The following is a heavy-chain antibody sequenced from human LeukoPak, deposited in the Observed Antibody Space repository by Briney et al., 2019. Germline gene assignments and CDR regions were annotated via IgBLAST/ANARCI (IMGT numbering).Heavy chain of an antibody. CDR2: ISSSGGST. CDR1: GFTLSDSY. D-gene: IGHD3-9*01. V-gene: IGHV3-11*01. Sequence: GGSLRLSCAASGFTLSDSYMSWIRQAPGKGLEWLSYISSSGGSTYYAVSVKGRLTIPRDNANNSLYLQMNSLRADDTAIYYCATGKRRYSNWGQGTLVTVSS. J-gene: IGHJ4*02. CDR3: ATGKRRYSN.